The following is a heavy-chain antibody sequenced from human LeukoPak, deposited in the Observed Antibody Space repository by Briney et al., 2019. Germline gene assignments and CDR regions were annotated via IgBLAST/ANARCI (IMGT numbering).Heavy chain of an antibody. D-gene: IGHD3-9*01. Sequence: PSETLSLTCTVSGGSISSYYWSWIRQPPGKGLEWIGYIYYSGSTNYNPSLKSRVTISVDTSKNQFSLKLSSVTAADTAVYYCARPYDILTRSAFDIWGQGTMVTVSS. CDR1: GGSISSYY. J-gene: IGHJ3*02. CDR3: ARPYDILTRSAFDI. V-gene: IGHV4-59*08. CDR2: IYYSGST.